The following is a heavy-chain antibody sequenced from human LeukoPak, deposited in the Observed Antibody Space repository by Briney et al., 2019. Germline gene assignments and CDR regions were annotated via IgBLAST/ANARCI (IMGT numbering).Heavy chain of an antibody. CDR2: IRSKANSFVK. J-gene: IGHJ5*02. CDR1: GFAFSGSA. V-gene: IGHV3-73*01. D-gene: IGHD1-26*01. CDR3: AKDIRPSGSYGWFDP. Sequence: GGSLRLSCAASGFAFSGSAIPWVRQASGKGLEWVGRIRSKANSFVKTYAASLEGRFTISRDDSSNTAYLQMNSLKTEDTAVYSCAKDIRPSGSYGWFDPWGQGTLVTVSS.